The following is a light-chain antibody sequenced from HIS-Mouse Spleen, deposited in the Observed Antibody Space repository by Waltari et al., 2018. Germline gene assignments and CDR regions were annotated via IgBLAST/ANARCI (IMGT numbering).Light chain of an antibody. J-gene: IGLJ2*01. Sequence: SYQLTQPPSVSVSPGQTARITCSGDALPKKHAYCHQQKSGQAPVLVIYEDSKRPSGIPARFSGSSSGTMATLTISGAQVEDEADYYCYSTDSSGNHRVFGGGTKLTVL. CDR2: EDS. CDR3: YSTDSSGNHRV. CDR1: ALPKKH. V-gene: IGLV3-10*01.